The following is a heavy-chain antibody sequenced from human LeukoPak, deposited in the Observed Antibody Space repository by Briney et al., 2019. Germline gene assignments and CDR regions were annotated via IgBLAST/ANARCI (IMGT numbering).Heavy chain of an antibody. J-gene: IGHJ4*02. CDR3: ARVGGGDGSGWSTTDY. D-gene: IGHD6-19*01. CDR1: GFTFSSYW. Sequence: PGGSLRLSCAASGFTFSSYWMSWVRQAPGKGLEWVANIKQDGSEKYYVDSVKGRFTISRDNAKNSLYLQMNSLRAEDTAVYYCARVGGGDGSGWSTTDYWGQGTLVTISS. CDR2: IKQDGSEK. V-gene: IGHV3-7*01.